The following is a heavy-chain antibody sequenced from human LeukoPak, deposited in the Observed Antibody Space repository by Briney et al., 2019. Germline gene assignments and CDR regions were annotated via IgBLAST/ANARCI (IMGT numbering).Heavy chain of an antibody. CDR2: IKFDESAK. V-gene: IGHV3-7*01. D-gene: IGHD2-8*01. CDR3: TCDLDRSDGL. CDR1: GFTFSNW. J-gene: IGHJ3*01. Sequence: GGSLRLSCAASGFTFSNWLSWVRQAPGKGLEWVTNIKFDESAKYYVDSVKGRFTISRDNAKNSLYLQMNSLRAEDTAVYYCTCDLDRSDGLWGQGTMVTVSS.